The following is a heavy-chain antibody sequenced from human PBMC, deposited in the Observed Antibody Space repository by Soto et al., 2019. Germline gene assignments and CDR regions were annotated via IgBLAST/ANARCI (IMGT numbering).Heavy chain of an antibody. CDR3: ARGRGRYSSGWSWFDP. D-gene: IGHD6-19*01. Sequence: ASETLSITCVFSVGSITSYHWNWVRQPPGKGLEWIGEIFQSGSTNYTPSLESRVTISVDKSKNQFSLTLTSVTAADTAVYFCARGRGRYSSGWSWFDPWGHGILVTVSS. CDR1: VGSITSYH. J-gene: IGHJ5*02. V-gene: IGHV4-59*12. CDR2: IFQSGST.